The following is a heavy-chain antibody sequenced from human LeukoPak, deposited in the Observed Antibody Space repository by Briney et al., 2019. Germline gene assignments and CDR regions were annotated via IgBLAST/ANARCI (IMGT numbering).Heavy chain of an antibody. CDR1: GGSFSGYY. CDR2: INHSGRT. D-gene: IGHD3-9*01. CDR3: ARAIRYFGYYYYYMDV. Sequence: SETVSLICAVYGGSFSGYYWSWIRQPPGKGLEWIGEINHSGRTNYNPSLKSRVTISVDTSKNQFSLKLSSVTAADTAVYYCARAIRYFGYYYYYMDVWGKGTTVTISS. J-gene: IGHJ6*03. V-gene: IGHV4-34*01.